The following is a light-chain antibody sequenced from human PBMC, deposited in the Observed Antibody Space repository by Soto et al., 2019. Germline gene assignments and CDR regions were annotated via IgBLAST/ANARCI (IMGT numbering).Light chain of an antibody. CDR3: QQSYSSPFT. CDR2: VAS. Sequence: DIQMTQSPSSLSASVGDRVTITCRASQSISSYLNWYQQKPGKAPNLLIYVASSLQIGVPSKFSGSGSGTDFTLTISSLQPEDFATYYCQQSYSSPFTFGPGTKVDIK. J-gene: IGKJ3*01. CDR1: QSISSY. V-gene: IGKV1-39*01.